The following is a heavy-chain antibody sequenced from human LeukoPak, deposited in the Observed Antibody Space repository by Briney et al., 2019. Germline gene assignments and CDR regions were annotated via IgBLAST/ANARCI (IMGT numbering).Heavy chain of an antibody. CDR3: VRDYGWSFDY. J-gene: IGHJ4*02. CDR1: GFTFSTYS. CDR2: IDRSGTNI. V-gene: IGHV3-48*04. Sequence: GGSLRLSCAASGFTFSTYSMNWVRQAPGKGLEWVSYIDRSGTNIKYADSVKGRFTISRDNAKNSLYLQMNSLRAEDTAVYYCVRDYGWSFDYWGQGTLVTVSS. D-gene: IGHD2-8*02.